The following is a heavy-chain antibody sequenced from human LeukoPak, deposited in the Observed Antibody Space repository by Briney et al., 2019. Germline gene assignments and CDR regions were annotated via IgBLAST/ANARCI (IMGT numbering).Heavy chain of an antibody. CDR3: AKVLTGSQDY. V-gene: IGHV3-23*01. CDR1: GFTFSSYA. J-gene: IGHJ4*02. D-gene: IGHD7-27*01. Sequence: PGGSLRLSCAASGFTFSSYAMSWVRQAPGKGLEWVSAISGSGGSTYYADSVRGRFTTSSDNSKTTLHLQMNGLRPEDTAVYYCAKVLTGSQDYWGQGTLVTVSS. CDR2: ISGSGGST.